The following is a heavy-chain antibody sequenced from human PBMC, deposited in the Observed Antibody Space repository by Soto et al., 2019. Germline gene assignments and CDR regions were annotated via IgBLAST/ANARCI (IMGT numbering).Heavy chain of an antibody. D-gene: IGHD2-21*01. CDR1: GFTVTTYA. CDR3: ASIADY. J-gene: IGHJ4*02. Sequence: QVQLVESGGGVVQPGRSLRLSCAAAGFTVTTYAMQWVRQAPGKGLEWVARLTHDGSSDFYADSVKGRFTISRDTSKNTLFLQMNSLRPEDTAVYYCASIADYWGQGPLVTVSS. CDR2: LTHDGSSD. V-gene: IGHV3-30*01.